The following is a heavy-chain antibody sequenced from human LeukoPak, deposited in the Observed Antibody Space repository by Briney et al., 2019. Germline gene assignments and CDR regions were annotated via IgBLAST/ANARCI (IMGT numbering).Heavy chain of an antibody. D-gene: IGHD3-3*01. Sequence: GESLKISCKGSGYSFTSYWIGWVRQMPGKGLEWMGIIYPGDSDTRYSPSFQGQVTISADKSISTAYLQWSSLKASDTAMYYCARGGRYYDFWSGQLLHAFDIWGQGTMVTVSS. CDR2: IYPGDSDT. CDR3: ARGGRYYDFWSGQLLHAFDI. V-gene: IGHV5-51*01. CDR1: GYSFTSYW. J-gene: IGHJ3*02.